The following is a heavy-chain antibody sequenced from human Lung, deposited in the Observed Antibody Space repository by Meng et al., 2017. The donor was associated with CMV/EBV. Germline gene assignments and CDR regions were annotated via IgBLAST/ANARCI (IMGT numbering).Heavy chain of an antibody. J-gene: IGHJ4*02. CDR2: TSYRSKWYH. D-gene: IGHD4-23*01. CDR3: ARGINGGCGD. V-gene: IGHV6-1*01. CDR1: WDIVSSNSAA. Sequence: QLQPSGPVMVTPSPTLSLTCAISWDIVSSNSAAWHWIRQPPSRCLEWLGRTSYRSKWYHEYAVSVKSRITISPDTPKNQFSLQLNSMTPEDTAVYYCARGINGGCGDWGQGTLVTVSS.